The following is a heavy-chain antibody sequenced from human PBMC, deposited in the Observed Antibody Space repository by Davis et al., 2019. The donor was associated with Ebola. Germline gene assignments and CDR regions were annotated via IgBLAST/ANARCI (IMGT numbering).Heavy chain of an antibody. D-gene: IGHD4-17*01. CDR2: IYSGGST. CDR1: GFTVSSNY. CDR3: ARATTVTVIYYYYYGMDV. V-gene: IGHV3-53*01. J-gene: IGHJ6*02. Sequence: GESLKISCAASGFTVSSNYMSWVRQAPGKGLEWVSVIYSGGSTYYADSVKGRFTISRDNSKNTLYLQMNSLRAEDTAVYYCARATTVTVIYYYYYGMDVWGQGTTVTVSS.